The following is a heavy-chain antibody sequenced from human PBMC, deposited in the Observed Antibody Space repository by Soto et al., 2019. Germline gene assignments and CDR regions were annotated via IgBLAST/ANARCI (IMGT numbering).Heavy chain of an antibody. D-gene: IGHD3-16*02. CDR3: ARVSEP. J-gene: IGHJ5*02. CDR2: IYHSGST. CDR1: GGSISSGGYS. V-gene: IGHV4-30-2*01. Sequence: QLQLQESGSGLVKPSQTLSLTCAVSGGSISSGGYSWSWIRQPPGKGLEWIGYIYHSGSTYYNPSLKSRVTLSVDRSTTQFSLNLSSVTAAAKAVHYCARVSEPWGQGTLVTVSS.